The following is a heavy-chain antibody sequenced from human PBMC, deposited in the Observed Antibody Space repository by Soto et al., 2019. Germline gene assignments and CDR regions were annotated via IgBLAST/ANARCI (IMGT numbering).Heavy chain of an antibody. CDR1: GYTLTELS. D-gene: IGHD3-10*01. V-gene: IGHV1-24*01. CDR2: FDPEDGET. Sequence: ASVKVSCKVSGYTLTELSMHWVRQAPGKGLEWMGGFDPEDGETIYAQKFQGRVTMTEDISTDTAYMELSSLRSEDTAVYYCANQGTLYGSGRAFDYWGQGTLVTVSS. CDR3: ANQGTLYGSGRAFDY. J-gene: IGHJ4*02.